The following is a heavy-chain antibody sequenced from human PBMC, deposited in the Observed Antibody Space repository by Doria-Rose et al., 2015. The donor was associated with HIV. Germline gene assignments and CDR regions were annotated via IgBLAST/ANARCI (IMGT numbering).Heavy chain of an antibody. Sequence: QVQLQESGPGLVKPSETLSLTCTVSGDSIHNFYWTWVRQAAGKELEWIGRIYSTGSTNYTPSLQSRVTISIDTSRSQFSLSLRSVTAADTAFYFCARDRGDYWGQGALVTVTS. V-gene: IGHV4-4*07. CDR1: GDSIHNFY. CDR3: ARDRGDY. CDR2: IYSTGST. J-gene: IGHJ4*02.